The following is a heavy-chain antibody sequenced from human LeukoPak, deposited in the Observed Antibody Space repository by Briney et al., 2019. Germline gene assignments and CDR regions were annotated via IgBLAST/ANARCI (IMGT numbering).Heavy chain of an antibody. J-gene: IGHJ5*02. Sequence: ASVKVSCKASGYTFTSYYMHWVRQAPGQGLEWMGIINPSGGSTSYAQKFQGRVTMTRDMSTSTVYMELSSLRSEDTAVYYCARSPGPKTGTTGGDWFDPWGQGTLVTVSS. V-gene: IGHV1-46*01. CDR3: ARSPGPKTGTTGGDWFDP. CDR2: INPSGGST. D-gene: IGHD1-7*01. CDR1: GYTFTSYY.